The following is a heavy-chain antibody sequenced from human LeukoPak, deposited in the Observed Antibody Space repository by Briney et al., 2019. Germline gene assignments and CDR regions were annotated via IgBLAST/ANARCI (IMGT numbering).Heavy chain of an antibody. V-gene: IGHV1-69*13. CDR2: IIPIFGTT. D-gene: IGHD3-10*01. CDR1: GGTLSRYA. J-gene: IGHJ4*02. Sequence: SVRVSCKASGGTLSRYAISWVRQAPGQGPEWMGGIIPIFGTTNYAQKFQGRVTINADESTSTAYMELSSLRSEDTAVYYCARIVGIASRGYFDYWGQGTLVTVSS. CDR3: ARIVGIASRGYFDY.